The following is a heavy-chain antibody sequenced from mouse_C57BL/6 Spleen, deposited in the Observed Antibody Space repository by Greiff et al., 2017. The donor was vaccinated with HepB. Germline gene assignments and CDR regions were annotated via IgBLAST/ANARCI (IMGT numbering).Heavy chain of an antibody. CDR3: ARVPVYDYDAWFAY. CDR1: GYTFTDYN. J-gene: IGHJ3*01. V-gene: IGHV1-22*01. Sequence: EVQLQQSGPELVKPGASVKMSCKASGYTFTDYNMHWVKQSHGKSLEWIGYINPNNGGTSYNQKFKGKATLTVNKSSSTAYMELRSLTSEDSAVYYCARVPVYDYDAWFAYWGQGTLVTVSA. D-gene: IGHD2-4*01. CDR2: INPNNGGT.